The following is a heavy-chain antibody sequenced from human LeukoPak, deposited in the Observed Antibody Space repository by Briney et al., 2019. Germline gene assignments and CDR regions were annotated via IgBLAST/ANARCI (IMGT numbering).Heavy chain of an antibody. CDR3: ARNYYGSGSYKSYYYYMDV. CDR1: GGTFSSYA. Sequence: SVKVSCKASGGTFSSYAIGWVRQAPGQGLEWMGSIILILGIANYAQKFQGRVTMTRDTSTSTVYMELSSLRSEDTAVYYCARNYYGSGSYKSYYYYMDVWGKGTTVTVSS. CDR2: IILILGIA. J-gene: IGHJ6*03. V-gene: IGHV1-69*04. D-gene: IGHD3-10*01.